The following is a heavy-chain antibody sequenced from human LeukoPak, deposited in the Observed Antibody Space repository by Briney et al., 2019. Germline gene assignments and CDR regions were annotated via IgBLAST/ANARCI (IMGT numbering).Heavy chain of an antibody. CDR3: ARDDFYYDSRGVAFDI. V-gene: IGHV7-4-1*02. CDR2: INTNTGNP. Sequence: ASVKVSCKASGYTFTSYAMNWVRQAPGQGLEWMGWINTNTGNPTYAQGFTGRFVLSLDTSVSTAYLQISSLKAEDTAVYYCARDDFYYDSRGVAFDIWGQGTMVTVSS. D-gene: IGHD3-22*01. CDR1: GYTFTSYA. J-gene: IGHJ3*02.